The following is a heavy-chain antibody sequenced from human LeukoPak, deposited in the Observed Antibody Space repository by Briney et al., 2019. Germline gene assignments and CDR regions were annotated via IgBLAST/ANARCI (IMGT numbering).Heavy chain of an antibody. D-gene: IGHD1-26*01. CDR1: GGSISSYY. V-gene: IGHV4-59*01. CDR2: IYYSGST. J-gene: IGHJ5*02. Sequence: SETLSLTCTVSGGSISSYYWSWIRQPPCQGLEWIGYIYYSGSTNYNPSLKSRVTISVDTSKNQFSLKLSSVTAADTAVYYCARIVLNWFDPWGQGTLVTVSS. CDR3: ARIVLNWFDP.